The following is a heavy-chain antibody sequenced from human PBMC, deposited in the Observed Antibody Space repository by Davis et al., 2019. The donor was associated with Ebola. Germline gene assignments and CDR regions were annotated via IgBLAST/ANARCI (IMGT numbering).Heavy chain of an antibody. Sequence: GSLRLSCAASGFTFSSYAMSWVRQAPGKGLEWVSAISGSGGSTYYADSVKGRFTISRDNSKNTLYLQMNSLRAEDTAVYYCARGVKVVVIALYYYYYMDVWGKGTTVTVSS. CDR1: GFTFSSYA. V-gene: IGHV3-23*01. J-gene: IGHJ6*03. CDR2: ISGSGGST. D-gene: IGHD2-21*01. CDR3: ARGVKVVVIALYYYYYMDV.